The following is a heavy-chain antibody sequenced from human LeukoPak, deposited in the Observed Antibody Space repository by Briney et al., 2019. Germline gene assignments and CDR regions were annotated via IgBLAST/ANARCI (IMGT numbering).Heavy chain of an antibody. J-gene: IGHJ4*02. CDR2: ISSSSSYI. Sequence: ETLSLTCTVSGGSISSSSYYWGWIRQPPGKGLEWVSSISSSSSYIYYADSVKGRFTISRDNAKNSLYLQMNSLRAEDTAVYYCARGGAAPDYWGQGTLVTVSP. D-gene: IGHD1-26*01. V-gene: IGHV3-21*01. CDR3: ARGGAAPDY. CDR1: GGSISSSS.